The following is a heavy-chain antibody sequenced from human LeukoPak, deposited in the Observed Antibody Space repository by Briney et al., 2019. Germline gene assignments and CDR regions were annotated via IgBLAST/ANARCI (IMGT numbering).Heavy chain of an antibody. J-gene: IGHJ4*02. Sequence: PGGSLRLSCAASGFTFSNYGMHWAHQAPGKGLEWVAVIWYDGSNRYYADSVKGRFTISRDNSENTLYLQMNSLRAEDTAVYYCVRAGALVIREYYFDYWGQGTLVTVSS. V-gene: IGHV3-33*01. CDR3: VRAGALVIREYYFDY. CDR1: GFTFSNYG. CDR2: IWYDGSNR. D-gene: IGHD3-9*01.